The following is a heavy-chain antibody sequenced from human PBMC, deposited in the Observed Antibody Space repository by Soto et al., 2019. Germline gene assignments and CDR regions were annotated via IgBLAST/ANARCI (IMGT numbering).Heavy chain of an antibody. Sequence: QVQLVQSGAEVRKPGASVKVSCEASGYTFTTYDISWVRQAPGQGLEWLGWISAYSGDKKYAQKFQGRVTMTTDTSTITAYMELTSLRSDYTAIYYCTRTPRGAGTFDYWGQGTLVTVSS. CDR1: GYTFTTYD. CDR2: ISAYSGDK. J-gene: IGHJ4*02. CDR3: TRTPRGAGTFDY. V-gene: IGHV1-18*01. D-gene: IGHD2-15*01.